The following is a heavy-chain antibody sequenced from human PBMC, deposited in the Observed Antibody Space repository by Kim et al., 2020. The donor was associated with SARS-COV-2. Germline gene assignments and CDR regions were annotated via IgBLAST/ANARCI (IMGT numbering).Heavy chain of an antibody. CDR2: ISYDGSNK. CDR1: GFTFSSYA. CDR3: ASAFGYSSGVVDY. D-gene: IGHD6-19*01. J-gene: IGHJ4*02. Sequence: GGSLRLSCAASGFTFSSYAMHWVRQAPGKGLEWVAVISYDGSNKYYADSVKGRFTISRDNSKNTLYLQMNSLRAEDTAVYYCASAFGYSSGVVDYWGQGT. V-gene: IGHV3-30-3*01.